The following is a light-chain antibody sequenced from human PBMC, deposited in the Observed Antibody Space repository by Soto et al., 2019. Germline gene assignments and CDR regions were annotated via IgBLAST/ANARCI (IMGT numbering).Light chain of an antibody. V-gene: IGKV3-15*01. Sequence: IVMTQSPVTLSLSPGERATLSCRASQTVRSYLAWFQQKPGQAPRLLIYGESTRATGVPARFSGSGSGTEFTLIISSLQSEDFAVYYCQQYNNWPLTFGGGTKVDIK. CDR2: GES. CDR1: QTVRSY. CDR3: QQYNNWPLT. J-gene: IGKJ4*01.